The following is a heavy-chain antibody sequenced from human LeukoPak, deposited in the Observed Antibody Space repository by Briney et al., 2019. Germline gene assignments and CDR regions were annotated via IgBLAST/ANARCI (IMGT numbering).Heavy chain of an antibody. CDR3: LAAAGINYFDY. V-gene: IGHV3-9*01. J-gene: IGHJ4*02. CDR2: ISWNSGSI. CDR1: GFTFDDYA. Sequence: GGSLRLSCAASGFTFDDYAMHWVRQAPGKGLEWVSGISWNSGSIGYADSVKGRFTISRDNAKNSLYLQMNSVRAEDTALYYCLAAAGINYFDYWGQGTLVTVSS. D-gene: IGHD6-13*01.